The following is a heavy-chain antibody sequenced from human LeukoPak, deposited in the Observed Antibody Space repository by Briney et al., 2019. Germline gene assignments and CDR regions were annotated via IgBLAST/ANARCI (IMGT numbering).Heavy chain of an antibody. Sequence: GGSLRLSCLTSGFTFSTNAMSWVRQAPGKGLEWISGISGSGASTYCADSVTGRFTISRDNSRNTLYLQMNSLRGDDTAVYYCAKDVGKWESLHFFDYWGQGTLVTVSS. D-gene: IGHD1-26*01. CDR2: ISGSGAST. V-gene: IGHV3-23*01. CDR1: GFTFSTNA. CDR3: AKDVGKWESLHFFDY. J-gene: IGHJ4*02.